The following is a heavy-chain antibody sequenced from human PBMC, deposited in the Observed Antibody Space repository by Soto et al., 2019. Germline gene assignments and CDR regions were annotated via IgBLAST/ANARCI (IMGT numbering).Heavy chain of an antibody. J-gene: IGHJ6*02. V-gene: IGHV1-18*04. CDR3: ARRYGGGWYGYYYYGMDV. CDR2: ISGYNGNT. CDR1: GYTFTSYG. Sequence: VASVKVSCKASGYTFTSYGISWVRQAPGQGLEWMGWISGYNGNTNYAQKLQGRVTMTTDTSTSTAYMELRSLRSDDTAVYYCARRYGGGWYGYYYYGMDVWGQGTTVTVSS. D-gene: IGHD6-19*01.